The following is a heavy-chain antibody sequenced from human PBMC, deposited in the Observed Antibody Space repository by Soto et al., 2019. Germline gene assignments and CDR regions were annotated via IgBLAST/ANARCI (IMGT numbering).Heavy chain of an antibody. CDR2: ISGSGGST. CDR3: AKGSYYDFWSGYYLGAVYYFDY. Sequence: EVQLLESGGGLVQPGGSLRLSCAASGFTFSSYAMSWVRQAPGKGLEWVSAISGSGGSTYYADSVKGRFTISRDNSKNTLYLQMNSLRAEDTAVYYCAKGSYYDFWSGYYLGAVYYFDYWGQGTLVTVSS. D-gene: IGHD3-3*01. CDR1: GFTFSSYA. J-gene: IGHJ4*02. V-gene: IGHV3-23*01.